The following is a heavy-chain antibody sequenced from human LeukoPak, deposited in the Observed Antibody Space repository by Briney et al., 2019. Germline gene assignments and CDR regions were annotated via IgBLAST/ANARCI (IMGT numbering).Heavy chain of an antibody. D-gene: IGHD3-22*01. V-gene: IGHV1-69*13. CDR3: ATRSRRVEDYYDSSGHSIDAFDI. CDR2: ILPMFDST. CDR1: GGTFSNNA. J-gene: IGHJ3*02. Sequence: ASVKVSCKASGGTFSNNAINWMRQAPGQGPEWMGGILPMFDSTKYAPKFQGRVTITADDSTTTVYMELSSLTSEDTAVYYCATRSRRVEDYYDSSGHSIDAFDIWGQGTMVTVSS.